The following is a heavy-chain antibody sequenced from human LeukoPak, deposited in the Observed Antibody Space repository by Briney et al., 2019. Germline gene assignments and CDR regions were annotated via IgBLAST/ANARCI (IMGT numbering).Heavy chain of an antibody. J-gene: IGHJ3*02. CDR3: ARDLGDSFDI. CDR1: GGSISSYY. V-gene: IGHV4-59*01. D-gene: IGHD7-27*01. Sequence: SETLSLTCTVSGGSISSYYWSWIRQPPGKGLEWIGDIYYSGSTNYNPSLKSRVTISVDTSKNQFSLKLSSVTAADTAVYDCARDLGDSFDIWGQGTMVTVSS. CDR2: IYYSGST.